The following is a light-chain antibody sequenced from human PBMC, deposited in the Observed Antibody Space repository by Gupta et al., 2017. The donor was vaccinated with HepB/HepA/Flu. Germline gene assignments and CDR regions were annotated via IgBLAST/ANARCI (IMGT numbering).Light chain of an antibody. CDR1: QSISSY. J-gene: IGKJ1*01. CDR3: QQSYRWRT. Sequence: DIQMTQSPSSLSASVGDRVTITCRASQSISSYLNWYQQKPGKAPKLLIYAASSLQSGVPSRFSGSGSGTDFTLTSSRLQPEDFATYYWQQSYRWRTFGQGTKVEIK. CDR2: AAS. V-gene: IGKV1-39*01.